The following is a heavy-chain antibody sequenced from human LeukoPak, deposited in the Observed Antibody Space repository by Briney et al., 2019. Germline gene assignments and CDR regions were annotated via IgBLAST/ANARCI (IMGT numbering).Heavy chain of an antibody. Sequence: PSETLSLTCTVTGGSISSYYWSWIRQPPEKGLEWVAFMYYTGSPKYSPSLQSRVTISVDTSKNQLSLRLSSVTAADTAVYYCARQGDHNWFDPWGQGTLVTVSS. D-gene: IGHD3-16*01. CDR3: ARQGDHNWFDP. CDR2: MYYTGSP. CDR1: GGSISSYY. J-gene: IGHJ5*02. V-gene: IGHV4-59*08.